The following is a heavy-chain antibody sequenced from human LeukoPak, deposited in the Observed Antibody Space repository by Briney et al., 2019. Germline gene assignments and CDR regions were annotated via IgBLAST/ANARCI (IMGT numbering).Heavy chain of an antibody. CDR3: ARDQDSSGYYYGFDP. V-gene: IGHV4-59*01. Sequence: PSETLSLTCTVSGGSTSSYYWSWIRQPPGKGLEWIGYIYYSGSTNYNPSLKSRVTISVDTSKNQSSLKLSSVTAADTAVYYCARDQDSSGYYYGFDPWGQGTLVTVSS. CDR1: GGSTSSYY. CDR2: IYYSGST. D-gene: IGHD3-22*01. J-gene: IGHJ5*02.